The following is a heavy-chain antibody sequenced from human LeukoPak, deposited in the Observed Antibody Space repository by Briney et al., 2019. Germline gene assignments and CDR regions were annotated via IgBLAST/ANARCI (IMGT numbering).Heavy chain of an antibody. J-gene: IGHJ4*02. Sequence: GGSLRLSCAASGFTFSSYAMSWVRQAPGKGLEWVSSISSSSSYIYYADSVKGRFTISRDNAKNSLYLQMNSLRAEDTAVYYCARASQQLIDYWGQGTLVTVSS. CDR1: GFTFSSYA. D-gene: IGHD6-13*01. V-gene: IGHV3-21*01. CDR2: ISSSSSYI. CDR3: ARASQQLIDY.